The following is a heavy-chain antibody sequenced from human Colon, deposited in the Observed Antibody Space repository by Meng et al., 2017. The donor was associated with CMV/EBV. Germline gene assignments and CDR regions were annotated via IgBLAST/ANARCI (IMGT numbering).Heavy chain of an antibody. V-gene: IGHV1-18*01. D-gene: IGHD3-3*01. CDR3: ARGYDFWNGHYDY. J-gene: IGHJ4*02. CDR2: ISGYNGNT. Sequence: ASVKVSCKASDYTFTNHGINWVRQAPGQGLEWMGWISGYNGNTNYAQKFQGRFPMTTDTSTSTAYMELRSLRSDDTAVYYCARGYDFWNGHYDYWGQGTLVTVSS. CDR1: DYTFTNHG.